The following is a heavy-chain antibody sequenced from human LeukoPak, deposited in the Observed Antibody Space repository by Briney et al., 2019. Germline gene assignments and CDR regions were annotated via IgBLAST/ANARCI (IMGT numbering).Heavy chain of an antibody. CDR2: IRYDGSNK. J-gene: IGHJ4*02. Sequence: PGGSLRLSCAASGFTFSSYGMHWVRQAPGKGLEWVAFIRYDGSNKYYADSVKGRFTISRDNSKNTLYLQMNSLGAEDTAVYYCAKVRLRYFDWLGDYFDYWGQGTLVTVSS. V-gene: IGHV3-30*02. CDR1: GFTFSSYG. CDR3: AKVRLRYFDWLGDYFDY. D-gene: IGHD3-9*01.